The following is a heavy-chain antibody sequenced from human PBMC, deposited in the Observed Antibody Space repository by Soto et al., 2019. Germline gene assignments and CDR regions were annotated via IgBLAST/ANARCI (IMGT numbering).Heavy chain of an antibody. V-gene: IGHV3-23*01. CDR1: GFTFSSYA. Sequence: EVQLLESGGGLVQPGGSLRLSCAASGFTFSSYAMSWVRQAPGKGLEWVSAISGSGGSTYYADSVKGRFTISRDNSKTTLYLQMNSLRAEDTAVYYCAKDVVVVVAATPAYYFDYWGQGTLVTVSS. J-gene: IGHJ4*02. CDR3: AKDVVVVVAATPAYYFDY. D-gene: IGHD2-15*01. CDR2: ISGSGGST.